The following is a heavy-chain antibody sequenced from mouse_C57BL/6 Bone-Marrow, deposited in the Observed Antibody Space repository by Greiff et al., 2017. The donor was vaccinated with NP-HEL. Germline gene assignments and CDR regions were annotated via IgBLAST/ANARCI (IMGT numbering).Heavy chain of an antibody. V-gene: IGHV5-17*01. J-gene: IGHJ3*01. CDR1: GFTFSDYG. CDR3: ARRYYYGSSFAY. Sequence: EVKLVESGGGLVKPGGSLKLSCAASGFTFSDYGMHWVRQAPEKGLEWVAYISSGSSTISYADTVKGRFTISRDNAKNTLFLQMTSLRSEDTAMYYCARRYYYGSSFAYWGQGTLVTGSA. CDR2: ISSGSSTI. D-gene: IGHD1-1*01.